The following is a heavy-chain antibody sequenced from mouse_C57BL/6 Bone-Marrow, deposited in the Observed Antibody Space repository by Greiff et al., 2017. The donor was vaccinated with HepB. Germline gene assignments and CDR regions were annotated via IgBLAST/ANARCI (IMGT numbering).Heavy chain of an antibody. CDR3: ARRYYGSPYAMDY. J-gene: IGHJ4*01. V-gene: IGHV1-80*01. Sequence: QVQLQQSGAELVKPGDSVKISCKASGYAFSSYWMNWVKQRPGKGLEWIGQIYPGDGDTNYNGKFKGKATLTADKSSSTAYMQLSSLTSEDSAVYFCARRYYGSPYAMDYWGQGTSVTVSS. CDR1: GYAFSSYW. D-gene: IGHD1-1*01. CDR2: IYPGDGDT.